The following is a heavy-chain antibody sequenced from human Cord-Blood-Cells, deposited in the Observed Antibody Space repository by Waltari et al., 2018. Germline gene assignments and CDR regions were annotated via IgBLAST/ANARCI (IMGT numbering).Heavy chain of an antibody. Sequence: QLQLQESGPGLVKPSETLSLTCTVSGGSISSSSYYWGWIRPPPGKGLEWIGSIYYSGSTYYNPSLKSRVTISVDTSKNQFSLKLSSVTAADTAVYYCARQSVVPVAFDIWGQGTMVTVSS. J-gene: IGHJ3*02. CDR2: IYYSGST. D-gene: IGHD2-2*01. V-gene: IGHV4-39*01. CDR1: GGSISSSSYY. CDR3: ARQSVVPVAFDI.